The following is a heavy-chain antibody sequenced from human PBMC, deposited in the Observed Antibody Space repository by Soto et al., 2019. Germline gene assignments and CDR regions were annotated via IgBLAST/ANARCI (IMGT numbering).Heavy chain of an antibody. J-gene: IGHJ3*02. V-gene: IGHV1-8*01. CDR1: GYTFTSYD. CDR2: MNPNSGNT. Sequence: GASVKVSCKASGYTFTSYDINCVRQATGQGLEWMGWMNPNSGNTGYAQKFQGRVTMTRNTSISTAYMELSSLRSEDTAVYYCARVVGGDAVVINTVLDAFDIWGQGTMVTVSS. CDR3: ARVVGGDAVVINTVLDAFDI. D-gene: IGHD3-22*01.